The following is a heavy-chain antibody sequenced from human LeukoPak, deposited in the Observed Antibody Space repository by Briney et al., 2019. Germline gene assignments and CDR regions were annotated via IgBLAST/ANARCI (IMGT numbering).Heavy chain of an antibody. CDR1: GGSFSGYY. Sequence: SETLSLTCAVYGGSFSGYYWSWVRQPPGKGLEFIGELHHTPTTHYTPSLKTLLPISLATSKNPFSLQLSSVPAADTAVYYCARDRRGEARHFDYWGQGTLVTLSS. V-gene: IGHV4-34*01. D-gene: IGHD6-6*01. J-gene: IGHJ4*02. CDR3: ARDRRGEARHFDY. CDR2: LHHTPTT.